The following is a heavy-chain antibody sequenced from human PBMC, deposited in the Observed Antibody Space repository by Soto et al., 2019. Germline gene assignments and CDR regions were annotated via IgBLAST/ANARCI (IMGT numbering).Heavy chain of an antibody. D-gene: IGHD1-1*01. CDR3: AKKVNSGPGSQYFDY. J-gene: IGHJ4*02. Sequence: GGSLRLSCAASGFTFSSCSMSWVRQAPGKGLEWISGFRTSGDDGTTYYADSVKGRFTISRDNSKNTLFLQMNSLRAEDTAIYYCAKKVNSGPGSQYFDYWGQGTLVTVSS. V-gene: IGHV3-23*01. CDR1: GFTFSSCS. CDR2: FRTSGDDGTT.